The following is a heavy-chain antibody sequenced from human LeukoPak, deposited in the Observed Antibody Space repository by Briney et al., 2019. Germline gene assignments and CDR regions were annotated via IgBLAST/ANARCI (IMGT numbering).Heavy chain of an antibody. Sequence: ASVKVSRKASGYTFTSYYMHWVRQAPGQGLGWMGIINPSGGSTSYAQKFQGRVTMTRDTSTSTVYMELSSLRSEDTAVYNCAGWSGTYYYGSGSYYNIPVYYYYYGMDVWGQGTTVTVSS. CDR2: INPSGGST. J-gene: IGHJ6*02. V-gene: IGHV1-46*01. CDR1: GYTFTSYY. D-gene: IGHD3-10*01. CDR3: AGWSGTYYYGSGSYYNIPVYYYYYGMDV.